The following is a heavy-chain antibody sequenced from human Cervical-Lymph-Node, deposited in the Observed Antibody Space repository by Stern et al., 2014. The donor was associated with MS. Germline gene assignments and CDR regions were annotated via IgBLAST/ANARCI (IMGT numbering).Heavy chain of an antibody. J-gene: IGHJ4*02. CDR2: MYWDDQK. CDR1: GFSLSTSGLG. V-gene: IGHV2-5*02. Sequence: QVTLKESGPALVKPTQTLTLTCTFSGFSLSTSGLGVGWILQPPGEALECLAYMYWDDQKRYSPSLKSRLTITKDTSKNQVVLTLTNVDPVDTATYYCAHRTAGPFDYWGQGTLVTVSS. CDR3: AHRTAGPFDY.